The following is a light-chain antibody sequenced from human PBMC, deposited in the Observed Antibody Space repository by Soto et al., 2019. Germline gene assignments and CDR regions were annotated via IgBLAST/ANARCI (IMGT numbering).Light chain of an antibody. CDR3: QQYGRSPRT. V-gene: IGKV3-20*01. CDR2: GAS. CDR1: QSISSSS. J-gene: IGKJ2*01. Sequence: EIVLTQSPGTLSLSPGERATLSYRASQSISSSSLAWYQQKPGQAPRLLIYGASSRAPGIPDRFSGSGSGTDFTLTISRLEPEDFAVYYCQQYGRSPRTFGQGTKLEIK.